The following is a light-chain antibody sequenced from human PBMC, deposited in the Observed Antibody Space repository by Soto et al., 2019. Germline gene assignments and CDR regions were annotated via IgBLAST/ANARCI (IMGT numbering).Light chain of an antibody. V-gene: IGKV1-39*01. CDR3: QQSYCTPRT. CDR1: QSISSY. J-gene: IGKJ1*01. CDR2: AAS. Sequence: DIPMTQSPSSLSASVGDRVTITCRASQSISSYLNWYQQKPGKAPKLLSYAASSLQIGVPSRFSGSGSGTDFTLTISRLQPEDFATYYCQQSYCTPRTFGQGTKVEIK.